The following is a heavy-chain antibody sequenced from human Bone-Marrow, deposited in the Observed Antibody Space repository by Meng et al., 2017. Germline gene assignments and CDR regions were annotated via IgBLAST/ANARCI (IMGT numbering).Heavy chain of an antibody. J-gene: IGHJ4*02. D-gene: IGHD1-1*01. CDR3: AETRYPLNGYFDY. CDR2: ISSSSSYI. Sequence: GESLKISCAASGFTFSSYSMNWVRQAPGKGLEGVSSISSSSSYIYYAGSVKGRFTISRDNAKNSLYLQMNSQRAEDTAVYYCAETRYPLNGYFDYWGQGTLVTVSS. CDR1: GFTFSSYS. V-gene: IGHV3-21*01.